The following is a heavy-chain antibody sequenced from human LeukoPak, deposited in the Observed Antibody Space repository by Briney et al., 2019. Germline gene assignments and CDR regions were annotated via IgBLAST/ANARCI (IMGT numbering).Heavy chain of an antibody. CDR3: AKSKGGVVAATLEG. Sequence: GGSLRLSCAASGFTFSTYAMSWVRQAPGKGLEWVSVISGSGGSTYYADSVKGRFIISRDNSKNTLYLQMNSLRAEDTAVYYCAKSKGGVVAATLEGWGQGTLVTVSS. V-gene: IGHV3-23*01. J-gene: IGHJ4*02. D-gene: IGHD2-15*01. CDR2: ISGSGGST. CDR1: GFTFSTYA.